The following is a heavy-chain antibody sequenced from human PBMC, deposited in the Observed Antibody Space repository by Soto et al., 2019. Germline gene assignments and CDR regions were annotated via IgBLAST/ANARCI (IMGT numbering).Heavy chain of an antibody. Sequence: PGGSLRLSCAASGFTFSSYWMSWVRQAPGKGLEWVANIKQDGSEKYYVDSVKGRFTISRDNAKNSLYLQMNSLRAEDTAVYYCARVRTQAQRVDAFDIWGQGTMVTVSS. CDR2: IKQDGSEK. V-gene: IGHV3-7*01. CDR3: ARVRTQAQRVDAFDI. D-gene: IGHD1-1*01. J-gene: IGHJ3*02. CDR1: GFTFSSYW.